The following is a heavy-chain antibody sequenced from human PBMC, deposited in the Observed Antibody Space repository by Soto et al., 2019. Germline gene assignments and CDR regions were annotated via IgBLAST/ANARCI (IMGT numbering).Heavy chain of an antibody. V-gene: IGHV4-39*01. CDR3: ARQNLKNSGDPDAFDI. CDR1: GGSISSSSYY. CDR2: IYYSGST. J-gene: IGHJ3*02. Sequence: SETLSLTCTVSGGSISSSSYYWGWIRQPPGKGLEWIGSIYYSGSTYYNPSLKSRVTISVDTSKNQFSLKLSSVTAADTAVYYCARQNLKNSGDPDAFDIWGQGTMVTVSS. D-gene: IGHD4-17*01.